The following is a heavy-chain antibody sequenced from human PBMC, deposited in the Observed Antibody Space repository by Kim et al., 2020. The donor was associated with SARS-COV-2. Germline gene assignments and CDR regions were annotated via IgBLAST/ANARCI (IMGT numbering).Heavy chain of an antibody. V-gene: IGHV3-30-3*01. CDR1: GFTFSSYA. Sequence: GGSLRLSCAASGFTFSSYAMHWVRQAPGKGLEWVAVISYDGSNKYYADSVKGRFTISRDNSKNTLYLQMNSLRAEDTAVYYCAGYGSGSYYNPYYSYGR. D-gene: IGHD3-10*01. CDR2: ISYDGSNK. CDR3: AGYGSGSYYNPYYSYGR. J-gene: IGHJ6*01.